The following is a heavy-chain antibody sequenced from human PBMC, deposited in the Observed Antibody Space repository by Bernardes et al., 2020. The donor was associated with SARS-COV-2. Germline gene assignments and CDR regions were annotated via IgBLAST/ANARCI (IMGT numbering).Heavy chain of an antibody. CDR3: AKYEKPHTPSSLDY. V-gene: IGHV3-23*01. CDR2: ISGSGDFT. J-gene: IGHJ4*02. Sequence: GGSLRLSCAASGFTFRSCAMSWVRQAPGKGLEWVSGISGSGDFTYHSDSVKGRFTISRDNSKNTLYLQMNSLRAEDTAVYYCAKYEKPHTPSSLDYWGQGTLVTVSS. CDR1: GFTFRSCA. D-gene: IGHD6-13*01.